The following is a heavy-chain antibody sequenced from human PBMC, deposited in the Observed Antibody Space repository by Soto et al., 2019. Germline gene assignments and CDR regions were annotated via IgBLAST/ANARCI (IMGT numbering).Heavy chain of an antibody. J-gene: IGHJ4*02. CDR2: IIPIFGTA. Sequence: QVQLVQSGAEVKKPGSSVKVSCKASGGTFSSYAISRVRQAPGQGLEWMGGIIPIFGTANYAQKFQGRVTITADESTSTAYMELSSLRSEDTAVYYCARTIAAAGQSRRYYFDYWGQGTLVTVSS. CDR1: GGTFSSYA. D-gene: IGHD6-13*01. V-gene: IGHV1-69*01. CDR3: ARTIAAAGQSRRYYFDY.